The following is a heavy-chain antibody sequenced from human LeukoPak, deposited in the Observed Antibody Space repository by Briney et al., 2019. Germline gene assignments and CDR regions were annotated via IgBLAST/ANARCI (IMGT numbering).Heavy chain of an antibody. CDR1: GFTFSSYG. CDR2: ISYDGSNK. CDR3: ARGSGYSYAFTGRERTKSRLDY. Sequence: SGRSLRLSCAASGFTFSSYGMHWVRQAPGRGLEWLAVISYDGSNKYYVGSVKGRFTISRDNSKNTLYLQMNSLRAEDTAVYYCARGSGYSYAFTGRERTKSRLDYWGQGTLVTVSS. J-gene: IGHJ4*02. D-gene: IGHD5-18*01. V-gene: IGHV3-30*03.